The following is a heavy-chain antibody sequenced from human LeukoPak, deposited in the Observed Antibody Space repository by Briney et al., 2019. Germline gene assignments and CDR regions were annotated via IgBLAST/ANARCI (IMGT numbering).Heavy chain of an antibody. V-gene: IGHV4-34*01. D-gene: IGHD3-10*01. CDR3: ARHPVLLWFGALHYYYMDV. CDR1: GGSISSYY. CDR2: INHSGST. Sequence: SETLSLTCTVSGGSISSYYWSWIRQPPGKGLEWIGEINHSGSTNYNPSLKSRVTISVDTSKNQFSLKLSSVTAADTAVYYCARHPVLLWFGALHYYYMDVWGKGTTVTISS. J-gene: IGHJ6*03.